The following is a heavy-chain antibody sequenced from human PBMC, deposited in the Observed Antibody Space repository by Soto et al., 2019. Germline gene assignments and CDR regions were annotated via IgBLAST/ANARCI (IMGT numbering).Heavy chain of an antibody. J-gene: IGHJ6*02. CDR1: GGTFSSYA. D-gene: IGHD6-13*01. CDR3: ARSQGSSSSLEIYYYYYCGMDV. V-gene: IGHV1-69*13. Sequence: ASVKVSCKASGGTFSSYAISWVRQAPGQGLEWMGGIIPISDTTNYAQKFQGRVTITADESTSTAYMELSSLRSEDTAVYYCARSQGSSSSLEIYYYYYCGMDVWGQGTTVTVSS. CDR2: IIPISDTT.